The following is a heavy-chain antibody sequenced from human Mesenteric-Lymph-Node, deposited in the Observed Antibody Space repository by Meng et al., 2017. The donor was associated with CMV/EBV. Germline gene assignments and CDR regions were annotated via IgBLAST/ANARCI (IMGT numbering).Heavy chain of an antibody. V-gene: IGHV3-23*01. CDR3: AKCAFGGELLFDY. J-gene: IGHJ4*02. Sequence: GESLKISCAASGFTFETYWMSWVRQAPGKGLEWVSAISGSGGSTYYADSVKGRFTISRDNSKNTLYLQMNSLRAEDTAVYYCAKCAFGGELLFDYWGQGTLVTVSS. CDR1: GFTFETYW. CDR2: ISGSGGST. D-gene: IGHD3-10*01.